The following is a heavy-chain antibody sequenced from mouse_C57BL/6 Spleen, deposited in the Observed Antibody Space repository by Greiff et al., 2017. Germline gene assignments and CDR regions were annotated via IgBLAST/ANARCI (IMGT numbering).Heavy chain of an antibody. D-gene: IGHD1-1*01. CDR3: GRDNTVVGTGSMDY. CDR2: ISDGGSYT. Sequence: VQLKQSGGGLVKPGGSLKLSCAASGFTFSSYAMSWVRQTPEKRLEWVATISDGGSYTYYPDNVKGRFTISRDNAKNNLYLQLSHLKSEDAAMYYCGRDNTVVGTGSMDYWGQGTSVTVSS. J-gene: IGHJ4*01. V-gene: IGHV5-4*01. CDR1: GFTFSSYA.